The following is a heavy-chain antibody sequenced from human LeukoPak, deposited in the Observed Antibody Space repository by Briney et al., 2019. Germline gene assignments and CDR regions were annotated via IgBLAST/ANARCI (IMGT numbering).Heavy chain of an antibody. CDR3: AKPPRIATTRYYYMDV. J-gene: IGHJ6*03. Sequence: PGGSLGLSCAASVFTFSNYNMNWVRQAPGKGLEWVSSISSSSSSINYADSVKGRFTISRDNSKNTLYLQMNSLRAEDTAVYYCAKPPRIATTRYYYMDVWGKGTTVTVSS. CDR1: VFTFSNYN. D-gene: IGHD6-13*01. V-gene: IGHV3-21*04. CDR2: ISSSSSSI.